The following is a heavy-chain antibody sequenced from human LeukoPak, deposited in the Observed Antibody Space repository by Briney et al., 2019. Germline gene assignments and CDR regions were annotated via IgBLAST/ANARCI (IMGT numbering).Heavy chain of an antibody. CDR1: GFTFSSYS. Sequence: PGGSLRLSCAASGFTFSSYSMNWVRQAPGKGPVWVSRIKTDGSITDYADFVKGRFTISRDNAKNSLYLQMNSLRAEDTAVYYCARFSSGYDWFDPWGQGTLVTVSS. J-gene: IGHJ5*02. CDR2: IKTDGSIT. V-gene: IGHV3-74*01. CDR3: ARFSSGYDWFDP. D-gene: IGHD3-22*01.